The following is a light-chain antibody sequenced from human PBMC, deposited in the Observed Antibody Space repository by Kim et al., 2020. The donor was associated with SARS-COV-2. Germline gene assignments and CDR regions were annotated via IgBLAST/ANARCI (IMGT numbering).Light chain of an antibody. J-gene: IGLJ3*02. CDR1: SSDVGGYNY. CDR2: DVS. CDR3: CSYAGSYSWV. V-gene: IGLV2-11*03. Sequence: KSVTFSCAGTSSDVGGYNYVSWYQQHPGKVPKLLIFDVSRRPSGIPDRFSGSKSGNTASLTISGLQAEDETDYYCCSYAGSYSWVFGGGTQLTVL.